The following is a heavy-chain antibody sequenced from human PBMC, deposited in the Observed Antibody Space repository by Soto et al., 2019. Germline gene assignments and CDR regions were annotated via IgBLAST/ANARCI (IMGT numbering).Heavy chain of an antibody. V-gene: IGHV1-18*01. J-gene: IGHJ6*02. CDR2: ISAYNGNT. D-gene: IGHD2-15*01. CDR3: ARDVRYCSGGSCYSYGYYYGMDV. Sequence: ASVKVSCKASGYTFTSYGISWVRQAPGQGLEWMGWISAYNGNTNYAQKLQGRVTMTTDTSTSTAYMELRSLRSDGTAVYYCARDVRYCSGGSCYSYGYYYGMDVWGQGTTVTVSS. CDR1: GYTFTSYG.